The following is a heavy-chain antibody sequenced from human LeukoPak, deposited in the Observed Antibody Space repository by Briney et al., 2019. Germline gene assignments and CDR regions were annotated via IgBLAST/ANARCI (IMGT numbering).Heavy chain of an antibody. Sequence: SETRSLTCAVSGESSFRSYYWSGIRQHPGGALEWIGEINHSAHTNYNPSLKSRVTLSIDTSKNQFSLRLNSVTAADTAVYYCSRQVVGNDYWGQGTLVTVSS. V-gene: IGHV4-34*01. CDR3: SRQVVGNDY. CDR2: INHSAHT. CDR1: GESSFRSYY. J-gene: IGHJ4*02. D-gene: IGHD3-22*01.